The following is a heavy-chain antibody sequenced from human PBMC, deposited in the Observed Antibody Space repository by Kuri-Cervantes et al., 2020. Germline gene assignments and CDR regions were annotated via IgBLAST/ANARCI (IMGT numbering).Heavy chain of an antibody. V-gene: IGHV3-33*01. Sequence: GGSLRLSCVPSGFTFSSYGMHWVRQAPGKGLEWVAVIWYDGSKKYHADSVEGRFTISRDNSKNLLYLQMNSLRAEDTAVYYCARDFPYGSGSYFGSWGQGTLVTVSS. CDR2: IWYDGSKK. D-gene: IGHD3-10*01. J-gene: IGHJ5*02. CDR1: GFTFSSYG. CDR3: ARDFPYGSGSYFGS.